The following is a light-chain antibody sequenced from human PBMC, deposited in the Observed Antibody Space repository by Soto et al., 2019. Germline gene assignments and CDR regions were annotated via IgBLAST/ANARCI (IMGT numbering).Light chain of an antibody. CDR3: CSYAGTYTYV. Sequence: QSVLTQPRSVSGSPGQSVTISCTGTNSDVGGYNYVSWYXQYPGKAPKLMIYDVTQRPSGVPDRFSGSKSGNTASLTISGLQAEDEADYYCCSYAGTYTYVFGTGTKLTVL. V-gene: IGLV2-11*01. J-gene: IGLJ1*01. CDR1: NSDVGGYNY. CDR2: DVT.